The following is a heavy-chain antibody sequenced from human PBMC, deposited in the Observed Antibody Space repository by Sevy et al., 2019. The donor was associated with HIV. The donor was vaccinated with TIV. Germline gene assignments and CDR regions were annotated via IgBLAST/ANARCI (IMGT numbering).Heavy chain of an antibody. Sequence: GGSLRLSCAASGFTFITYDMHWVRHVTGKGLEWVSGVGPAGDTFYPGSVEGRFSISRENANNSMYLQMNNLSAGDTAVYYCTRSGGYSDYGMDVWGQGTTVTVSS. D-gene: IGHD5-12*01. CDR1: GFTFITYD. CDR2: VGPAGDT. CDR3: TRSGGYSDYGMDV. J-gene: IGHJ6*02. V-gene: IGHV3-13*01.